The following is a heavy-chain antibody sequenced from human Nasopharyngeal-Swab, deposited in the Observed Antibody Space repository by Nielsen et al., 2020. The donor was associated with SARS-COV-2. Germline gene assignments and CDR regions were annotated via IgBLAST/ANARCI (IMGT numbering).Heavy chain of an antibody. J-gene: IGHJ6*02. CDR3: AGGRDGYTNYYYYYGMDV. CDR2: IYYSGST. V-gene: IGHV4-59*01. D-gene: IGHD5-24*01. Sequence: WIRQPPGKGLEWIGYIYYSGSTNYNPSFKSRVTISVDTSKNQFSLKLSSVTAADTAVYYCAGGRDGYTNYYYYYGMDVWGQGTTVTSP.